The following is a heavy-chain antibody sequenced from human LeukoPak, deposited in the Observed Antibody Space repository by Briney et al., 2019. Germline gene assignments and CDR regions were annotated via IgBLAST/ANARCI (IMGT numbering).Heavy chain of an antibody. CDR2: INSGSSKI. CDR3: ARTKEMATISYFDS. CDR1: GFTFSSYS. V-gene: IGHV3-21*01. J-gene: IGHJ4*02. D-gene: IGHD5-24*01. Sequence: AGGSLRLSCAASGFTFSSYSMNWVRQAPGKGLEWVSSINSGSSKIYYADSVKGRFTISRDNAKKSLYLQMNSLRAEDTAVYYCARTKEMATISYFDSWGQGTLVTVSS.